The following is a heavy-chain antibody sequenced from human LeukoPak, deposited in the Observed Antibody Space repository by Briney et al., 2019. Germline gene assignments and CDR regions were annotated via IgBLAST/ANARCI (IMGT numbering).Heavy chain of an antibody. CDR2: ISYDGSNK. CDR3: AKEYCSSTSCPANYYYGMDV. V-gene: IGHV3-30*19. Sequence: GGSLRLSCAASGFTFSNYGMHWVRQAPGKGLEWVAVISYDGSNKYYVDSVKGRFTISRDNSKNTLYLQMNSLRAEDTAVYYCAKEYCSSTSCPANYYYGMDVWGQGTTVTVSS. D-gene: IGHD2-2*01. CDR1: GFTFSNYG. J-gene: IGHJ6*02.